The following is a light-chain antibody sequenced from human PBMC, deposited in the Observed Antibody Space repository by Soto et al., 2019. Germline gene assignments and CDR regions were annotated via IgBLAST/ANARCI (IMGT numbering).Light chain of an antibody. V-gene: IGKV3-20*01. CDR1: QSVSSN. CDR3: QQYGGSHLVT. CDR2: GAS. Sequence: EIVMTQSPATLSVSAGKRASLCSRASQSVSSNLAWYQQKPAQATRLLIYGASSRATGIPDRFSGSGSGTDFTLTISRLEPEDFALYYCQQYGGSHLVTFGGGTKV. J-gene: IGKJ4*01.